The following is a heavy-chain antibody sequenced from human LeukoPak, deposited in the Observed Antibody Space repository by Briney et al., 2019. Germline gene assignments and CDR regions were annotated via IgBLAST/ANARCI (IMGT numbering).Heavy chain of an antibody. CDR2: IYHGGST. CDR1: GYSLRSGDY. J-gene: IGHJ4*02. D-gene: IGHD4-17*01. V-gene: IGHV4-38-2*01. Sequence: SETLSLTCADSGYSLRSGDYWGWIRQSPGKGLEWIGIIYHGGSTHYTPSLKSRVTISVDTSKNQFSLMLSSVTAADTAVYYCARNRSVTTTPGFDHWGQGTLVTVSS. CDR3: ARNRSVTTTPGFDH.